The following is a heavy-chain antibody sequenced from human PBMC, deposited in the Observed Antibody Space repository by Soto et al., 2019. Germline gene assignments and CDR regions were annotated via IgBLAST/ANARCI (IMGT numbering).Heavy chain of an antibody. J-gene: IGHJ5*02. D-gene: IGHD2-2*01. Sequence: ASVKVSCKTSGYTFSNYGITWVRQAPGQPLEWLGWISLYSDGTNYAKKFQGRVSMTTDTSTTTAYLELRSLRSDDTAVYYCARVVPGAEAWFGPWGQGTLVTVSS. CDR2: ISLYSDGT. CDR1: GYTFSNYG. V-gene: IGHV1-18*01. CDR3: ARVVPGAEAWFGP.